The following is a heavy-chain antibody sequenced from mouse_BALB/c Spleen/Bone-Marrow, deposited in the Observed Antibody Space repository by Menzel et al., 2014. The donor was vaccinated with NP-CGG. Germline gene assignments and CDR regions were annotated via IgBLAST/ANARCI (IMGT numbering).Heavy chain of an antibody. Sequence: EVMLVESGGGLVQPGGSLKLSCAASGFTFSNYGMSWVRQTPDKRLELVATINSNGGSTYYPDSVKGRFTISRDTAKNTLYPQMSSLKSEETAMYYCVRGNYGNYVDYFDFWGQGTTLTVSS. CDR2: INSNGGST. V-gene: IGHV5-6-3*01. CDR1: GFTFSNYG. J-gene: IGHJ2*01. D-gene: IGHD2-1*01. CDR3: VRGNYGNYVDYFDF.